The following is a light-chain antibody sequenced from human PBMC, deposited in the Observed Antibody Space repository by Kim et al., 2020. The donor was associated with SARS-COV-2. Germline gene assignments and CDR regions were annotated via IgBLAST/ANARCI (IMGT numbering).Light chain of an antibody. V-gene: IGKV1-9*01. Sequence: DIQLTQSPSFLSASVGDRVTITCRASQGISSYLAWYQQKPGKAPKLLIYAASTLQSGVPSRFSGSGSRTEFTLTISSLQPEDFATYYCQQLNSYPRLTFGGGTKLEIK. CDR2: AAS. CDR3: QQLNSYPRLT. J-gene: IGKJ4*01. CDR1: QGISSY.